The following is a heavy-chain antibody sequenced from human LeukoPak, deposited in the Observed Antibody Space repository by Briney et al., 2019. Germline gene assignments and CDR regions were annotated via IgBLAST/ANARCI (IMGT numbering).Heavy chain of an antibody. V-gene: IGHV1-2*02. CDR2: INPNSGGT. CDR3: ARAPTPHSDFWSGYFIPYHMDV. Sequence: GASVKVSCKASGYTFTGYYMHWVRQAPGQGLEWMGWINPNSGGTNYAQKFQGRVTMTRDTSISTAYMELSRLRSDDTAVYYCARAPTPHSDFWSGYFIPYHMDVWGQGTTVTVSS. D-gene: IGHD3-3*01. J-gene: IGHJ6*02. CDR1: GYTFTGYY.